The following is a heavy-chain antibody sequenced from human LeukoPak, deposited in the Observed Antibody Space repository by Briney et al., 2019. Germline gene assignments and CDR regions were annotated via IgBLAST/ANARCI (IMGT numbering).Heavy chain of an antibody. V-gene: IGHV5-51*01. J-gene: IGHJ3*02. Sequence: GESLKISCKGSGYSFTSYWIGWVRQMQGKGLEWMGIIYPGDSDTRYSPSFQGQVTISADKSISTAYLQWSSLKASDTAMYYCARTPYSSGWYAAFDIWGQGTMVTVSS. D-gene: IGHD6-19*01. CDR2: IYPGDSDT. CDR1: GYSFTSYW. CDR3: ARTPYSSGWYAAFDI.